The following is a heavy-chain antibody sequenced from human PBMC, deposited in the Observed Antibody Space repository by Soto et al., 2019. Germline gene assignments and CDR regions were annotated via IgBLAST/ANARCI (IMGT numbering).Heavy chain of an antibody. D-gene: IGHD6-6*01. J-gene: IGHJ6*02. Sequence: QLQLQESGPGLVKPSETLSLTCTVSGGSISSSSYYWGWIRQPPGKGLEWIGSIYYSGSTYYNPSLKSRVTISVDTSKHQFSLKLSSVTAADTAVYYCARRAGGAALTPYGMDVWGQGTTVTVSS. CDR3: ARRAGGAALTPYGMDV. V-gene: IGHV4-39*01. CDR1: GGSISSSSYY. CDR2: IYYSGST.